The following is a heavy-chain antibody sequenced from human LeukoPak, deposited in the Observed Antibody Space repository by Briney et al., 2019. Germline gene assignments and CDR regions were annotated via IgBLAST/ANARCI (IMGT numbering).Heavy chain of an antibody. D-gene: IGHD2-21*02. Sequence: ASVKVSCKASGYTFTSYDINWVRQATGQGLEWMGWMDPNSGNTGYAQKFQGRVTMTRNTSISTAYMELSSLRFEDTAVYYCARDLAYCGGDCYDDYWGQGTLVTVSS. CDR2: MDPNSGNT. CDR3: ARDLAYCGGDCYDDY. CDR1: GYTFTSYD. J-gene: IGHJ4*02. V-gene: IGHV1-8*01.